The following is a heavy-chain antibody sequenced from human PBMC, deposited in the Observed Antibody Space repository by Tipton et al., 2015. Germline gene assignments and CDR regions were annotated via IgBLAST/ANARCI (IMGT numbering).Heavy chain of an antibody. J-gene: IGHJ5*02. CDR3: ARGAQHSTWS. V-gene: IGHV6-1*01. Sequence: LRLSCAISGDSVSSNSAAWNWIRQSPSRGLEWLGRTYYRSKWYNDYAVSVKSRITITPDTSKNQFTLHLNSVTPDDTAMYYCARGAQHSTWSWGQGTLVIVSS. D-gene: IGHD6-13*01. CDR2: TYYRSKWYN. CDR1: GDSVSSNSAA.